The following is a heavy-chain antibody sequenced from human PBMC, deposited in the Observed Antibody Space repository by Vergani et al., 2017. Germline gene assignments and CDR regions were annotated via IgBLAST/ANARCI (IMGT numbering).Heavy chain of an antibody. CDR1: GFKFDDYG. CDR3: ATIDSSGYYPSSNVPDY. D-gene: IGHD3-22*01. CDR2: VNWNGVGS. Sequence: EVQLVESGGRVVRPGGSLRLSCIASGFKFDDYGMNWVRHVPGKGLEWVAGVNWNGVGSAYADSVRGRFIISRDNAKNSLFLQMNSLRVEDTALYYCATIDSSGYYPSSNVPDYWGQGTQVTVSS. J-gene: IGHJ4*02. V-gene: IGHV3-20*04.